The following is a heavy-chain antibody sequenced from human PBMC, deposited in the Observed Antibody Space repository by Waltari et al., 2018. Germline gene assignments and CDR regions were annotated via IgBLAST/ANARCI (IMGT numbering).Heavy chain of an antibody. CDR3: ARSPLYYFDY. CDR2: IYYSGST. J-gene: IGHJ4*02. CDR1: GGSISSSSYY. Sequence: QLQLQESGPGLVKPSETLSLTCTVSGGSISSSSYYWGWIRQPPGKGLEWIGSIYYSGSTCSHPSLRSRVTISVDTSKNQFSLKLSSVTAADTAVYYCARSPLYYFDYWGQGTLVTVSS. V-gene: IGHV4-39*07.